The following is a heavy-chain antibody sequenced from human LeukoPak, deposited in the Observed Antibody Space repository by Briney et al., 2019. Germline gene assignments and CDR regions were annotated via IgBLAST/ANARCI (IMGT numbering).Heavy chain of an antibody. CDR1: GGTFSSYA. J-gene: IGHJ4*02. CDR2: ISAYNGNT. CDR3: ARETTVTRKIDY. Sequence: ASVKVSCKASGGTFSSYAISWVRQAPGQGLEWMGWISAYNGNTNYAQKLQGRVTMTTDTSTSTAYMELRSLRSDDTAVYYCARETTVTRKIDYWGQGTLVTVSS. V-gene: IGHV1-18*01. D-gene: IGHD4-17*01.